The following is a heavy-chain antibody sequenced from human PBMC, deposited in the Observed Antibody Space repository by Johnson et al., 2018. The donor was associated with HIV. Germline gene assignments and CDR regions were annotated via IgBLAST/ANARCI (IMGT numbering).Heavy chain of an antibody. CDR3: AKDGGSYGGAFDI. D-gene: IGHD1-26*01. CDR2: IWYDGSNK. CDR1: GFTFSSYG. V-gene: IGHV3-33*06. Sequence: HVQLVESGGGVVQPGRSLRLSCAASGFTFSSYGMHWVRQAPVKGLEWVAVIWYDGSNKYYADSVKGRFTISRDNSKNTLYLQMNSLRAEDTAVYYCAKDGGSYGGAFDIWGQGTMVTVSS. J-gene: IGHJ3*02.